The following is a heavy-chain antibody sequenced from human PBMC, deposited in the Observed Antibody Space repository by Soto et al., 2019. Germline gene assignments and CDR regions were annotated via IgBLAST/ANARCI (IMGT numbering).Heavy chain of an antibody. CDR3: ARVGSSGYYSVDY. D-gene: IGHD3-22*01. CDR2: IYPGDSDT. J-gene: IGHJ4*02. Sequence: RESLKISCKGSGYSFTSYWIGWVRQMPWKGLEWLGIIYPGDSDTRYSPPFQGQVTISADKSISTAYLQWSSLKASDTAMYYCARVGSSGYYSVDYWGQGTLVTVSS. V-gene: IGHV5-51*01. CDR1: GYSFTSYW.